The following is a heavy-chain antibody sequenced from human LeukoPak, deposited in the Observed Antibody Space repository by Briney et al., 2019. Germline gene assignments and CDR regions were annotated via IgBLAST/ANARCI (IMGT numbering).Heavy chain of an antibody. CDR3: ARGGCSSTSCYPSLPFDY. CDR2: IYHSGST. CDR1: GGSISSGGYY. V-gene: IGHV4-30-2*01. J-gene: IGHJ4*02. Sequence: SETLALTCTVSGGSISSGGYYWSWIRQPPGKGLEWIGYIYHSGSTYYNPSLKSRVTISVDRSKNQFSLKLSSVTAADTAVYYCARGGCSSTSCYPSLPFDYWGQGTLVSVSS. D-gene: IGHD2-2*01.